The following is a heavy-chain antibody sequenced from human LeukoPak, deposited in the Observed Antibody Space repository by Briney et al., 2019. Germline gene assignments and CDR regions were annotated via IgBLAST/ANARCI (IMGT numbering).Heavy chain of an antibody. J-gene: IGHJ4*02. V-gene: IGHV3-30*18. CDR1: GFTFSSYG. D-gene: IGHD2-8*01. CDR3: ANEGPNFDY. Sequence: GGSLRLSCAASGFTFSSYGMHWVRQAPGKGLEWVAVISYDGSNKYYADSVKGRFTISRDNSKNTVYLQMNSLRAEDTAVYYCANEGPNFDYWGQGTLVTVSS. CDR2: ISYDGSNK.